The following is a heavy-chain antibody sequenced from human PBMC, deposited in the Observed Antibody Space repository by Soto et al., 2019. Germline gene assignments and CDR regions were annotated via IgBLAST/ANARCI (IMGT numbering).Heavy chain of an antibody. CDR2: MNPGSGDT. V-gene: IGHV1-8*01. J-gene: IGHJ5*02. CDR1: GYSFTNND. CDR3: ARMATFGSLNCLDP. D-gene: IGHD3-16*01. Sequence: GASVKVSCKASGYSFTNNDVSWVRQATGQGLEWMGWMNPGSGDTGYAQKFQGRVTMTRDISIATAYMELSSLRSDDTAIYYCARMATFGSLNCLDPWGQGALVTVSS.